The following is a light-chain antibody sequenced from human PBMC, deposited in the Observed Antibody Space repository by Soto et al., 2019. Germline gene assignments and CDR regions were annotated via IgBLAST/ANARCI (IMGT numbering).Light chain of an antibody. V-gene: IGKV3-20*01. Sequence: EIVLTQSPGTLSLSPGERATLSCRASQSVSSSFFAWYQQKPGQATRLLIYGSSNRATGIPDRFSGSGSGTDFTLTISRLEPEDFAVYYCQQYVTSPLAFGQGTKVAIE. CDR3: QQYVTSPLA. CDR1: QSVSSSF. J-gene: IGKJ1*01. CDR2: GSS.